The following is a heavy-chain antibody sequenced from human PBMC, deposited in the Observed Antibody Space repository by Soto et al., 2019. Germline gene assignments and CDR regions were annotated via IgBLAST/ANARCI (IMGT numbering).Heavy chain of an antibody. J-gene: IGHJ4*02. Sequence: QVQLQESGPGLVKPSETLSLTCTVSGGSVSSGSYYWSWIRQPPGKGLEWIGYIYYSGSTNYNPSRTRRVTISVDTSNNQFSRKLSSVPAADTAVYYCASYSSGWYDVSYWGQGTLVTVSS. CDR3: ASYSSGWYDVSY. V-gene: IGHV4-61*01. CDR1: GGSVSSGSYY. CDR2: IYYSGST. D-gene: IGHD6-19*01.